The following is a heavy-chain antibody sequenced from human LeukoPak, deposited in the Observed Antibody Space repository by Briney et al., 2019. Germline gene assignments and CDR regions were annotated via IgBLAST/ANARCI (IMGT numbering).Heavy chain of an antibody. CDR2: TYYRSKWYN. J-gene: IGHJ4*02. Sequence: SQTLSVTCDISGDSVSSINGAWNWIRQSPSRGLEWPGRTYYRSKWYNEYAESMKGRMTITPDTSNNRFSLQLNSVTPDDTAVYYCARDLANTGWYTFDYWGQGTLVTVSS. V-gene: IGHV6-1*01. CDR3: ARDLANTGWYTFDY. D-gene: IGHD6-19*01. CDR1: GDSVSSINGA.